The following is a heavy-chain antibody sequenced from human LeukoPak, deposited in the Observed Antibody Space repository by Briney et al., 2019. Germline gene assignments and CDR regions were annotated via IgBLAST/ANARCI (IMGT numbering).Heavy chain of an antibody. V-gene: IGHV1-69*01. D-gene: IGHD6-13*01. CDR3: ARDAHSTGYSSSWYVLCY. CDR2: IIPIFGTA. Sequence: ASAKVSCKASGGTFSSYAISWVRQAPGQGLEWMGGIIPIFGTANYAQKFQGRVTITADESTSTAYMELSSLRSEDTAVYYCARDAHSTGYSSSWYVLCYWGQGTLVTVSS. CDR1: GGTFSSYA. J-gene: IGHJ4*02.